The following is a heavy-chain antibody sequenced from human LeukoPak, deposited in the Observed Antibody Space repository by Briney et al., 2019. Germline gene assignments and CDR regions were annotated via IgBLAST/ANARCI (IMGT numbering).Heavy chain of an antibody. Sequence: GGSLRLSCAASGFTFSSYWMSWVRQAPGKGLEWVANIKQDGSEKYYVDSVKGRFTISRDNAKNSLYLRMNSLRAEDTAVYYCARWDILTGYHSGDYWGQGTLVTVSS. CDR2: IKQDGSEK. J-gene: IGHJ4*02. CDR3: ARWDILTGYHSGDY. V-gene: IGHV3-7*01. D-gene: IGHD3-9*01. CDR1: GFTFSSYW.